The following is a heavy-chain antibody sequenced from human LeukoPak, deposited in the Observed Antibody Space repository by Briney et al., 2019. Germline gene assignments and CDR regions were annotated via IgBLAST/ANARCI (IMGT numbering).Heavy chain of an antibody. CDR1: GFTFDDYA. J-gene: IGHJ4*02. CDR2: ISWNSGSI. V-gene: IGHV3-9*01. Sequence: PGRSLRLSCAASGFTFDDYAMHWVRQAPGKGLEWVSGISWNSGSIGYADSVKGRFTISRDNAKNSLYLQMNSLRAEDTALYYCAKGGYYYGSGKGYWGQGTLVTVSS. CDR3: AKGGYYYGSGKGY. D-gene: IGHD3-10*01.